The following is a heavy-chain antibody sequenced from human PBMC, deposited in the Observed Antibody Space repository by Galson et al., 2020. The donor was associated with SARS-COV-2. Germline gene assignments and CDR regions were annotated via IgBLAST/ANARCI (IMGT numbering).Heavy chain of an antibody. CDR1: GGSISSGNYY. CDR2: IYTSGNS. CDR3: ARDGRGFLEFFDVFDI. V-gene: IGHV4-61*09. J-gene: IGHJ3*02. D-gene: IGHD3-3*01. Sequence: SETLSLTCTVSGGSISSGNYYWSWIRQPAGKGLEWIGHIYTSGNSNYNPSLKSRVTISVDTSKNQFSLKLSSVTAADTAVYYCARDGRGFLEFFDVFDIWGQGTMVTVSS.